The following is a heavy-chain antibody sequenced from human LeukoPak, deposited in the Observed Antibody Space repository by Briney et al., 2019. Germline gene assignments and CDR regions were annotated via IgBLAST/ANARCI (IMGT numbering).Heavy chain of an antibody. CDR1: GFTFSSHA. CDR2: ISDRGDKT. CDR3: AKDWSCDY. V-gene: IGHV3-23*01. J-gene: IGHJ4*02. Sequence: PGGSLRLSCAASGFTFSSHAMTWVRQAPGKGLEWVSAISDRGDKTHYADSVKGQFTISRDNYKNTLYLQMSSLRAEDTAIYYCAKDWSCDYWGQGTLVTVSS. D-gene: IGHD1-26*01.